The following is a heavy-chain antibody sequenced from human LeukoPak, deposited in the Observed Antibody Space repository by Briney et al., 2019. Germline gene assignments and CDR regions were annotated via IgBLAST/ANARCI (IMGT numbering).Heavy chain of an antibody. V-gene: IGHV3-23*01. Sequence: GSLGLSCSASGFTFSSYAMSWVRQAPGKGLEWVSSIGGSGGTTFYADSVKGRFTISRDNSKNTLFLQMSSLRAEDTAVYYCAKGYCASTTCYARFENWGQGTLVTVSS. CDR3: AKGYCASTTCYARFEN. D-gene: IGHD2-2*01. CDR1: GFTFSSYA. J-gene: IGHJ4*02. CDR2: IGGSGGTT.